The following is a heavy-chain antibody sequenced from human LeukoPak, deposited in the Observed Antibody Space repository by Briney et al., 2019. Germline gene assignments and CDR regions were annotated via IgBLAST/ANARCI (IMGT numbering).Heavy chain of an antibody. Sequence: PSETLSLTCAVYGGSFSGYYWSWIRQPPGKGLEWIGEINHSGSTNYNPSLKSRVTISVDTSKNQSSLKLSSVTAADTAVYYCARILYGDRDYWGQGTLVTVSS. V-gene: IGHV4-34*01. CDR3: ARILYGDRDY. D-gene: IGHD4-17*01. CDR2: INHSGST. CDR1: GGSFSGYY. J-gene: IGHJ4*02.